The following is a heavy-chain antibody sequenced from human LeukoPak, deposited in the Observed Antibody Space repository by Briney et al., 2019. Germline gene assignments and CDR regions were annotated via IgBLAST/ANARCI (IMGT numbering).Heavy chain of an antibody. CDR3: AKGGGVISYYFDY. CDR2: ISGSGGST. D-gene: IGHD3-10*01. CDR1: GFTFRNYA. Sequence: PGGSLRLSCAASGFTFRNYAMSWVRQAPGKGLERVSLISGSGGSTDYADSAKGRFTISRDTSKNTLYLQVNSLRAEDTAVYYCAKGGGVISYYFDYWGQGTLVTVSS. V-gene: IGHV3-23*01. J-gene: IGHJ4*02.